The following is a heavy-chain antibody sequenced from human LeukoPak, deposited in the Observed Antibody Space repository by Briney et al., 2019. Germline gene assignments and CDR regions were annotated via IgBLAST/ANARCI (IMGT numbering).Heavy chain of an antibody. V-gene: IGHV1-69*05. Sequence: SVKVSCKASGGTFSSYAISWVRQAPGQGLEWMGGIIPIFGTANYAQKFQGRVTMTTDTSTSTAYMELRSLTSDDTAVYYCARGDYFDFWGQGTLVTVSS. J-gene: IGHJ4*02. CDR2: IIPIFGTA. CDR3: ARGDYFDF. D-gene: IGHD5-24*01. CDR1: GGTFSSYA.